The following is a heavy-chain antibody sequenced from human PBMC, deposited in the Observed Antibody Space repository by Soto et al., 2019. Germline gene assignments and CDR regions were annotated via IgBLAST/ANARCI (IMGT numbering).Heavy chain of an antibody. V-gene: IGHV5-51*01. CDR1: GYSFTSYW. CDR3: ARLVGYCSGGSCYDYYGMDV. D-gene: IGHD2-15*01. Sequence: GESLKISCKGSGYSFTSYWIGWVRQMPGKGLEWMGIIYPGDSDTRYSPSFQGQVTISADKSISTAYLQWSSLKASDTAMYYCARLVGYCSGGSCYDYYGMDVWGQGTTVTVSS. J-gene: IGHJ6*02. CDR2: IYPGDSDT.